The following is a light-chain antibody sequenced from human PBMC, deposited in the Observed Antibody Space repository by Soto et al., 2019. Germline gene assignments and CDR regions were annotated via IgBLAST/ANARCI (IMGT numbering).Light chain of an antibody. J-gene: IGKJ1*01. CDR2: AAS. Sequence: EIQITQSPSSLSPSVGERATIPSRASQSISSYVSWYQQKPGTAPKLLIYAASSLQSGVPSMFTGSGSATDFTLTISSLQPEDFATYYCQQSDSTWTFGQGTKVDIK. CDR3: QQSDSTWT. CDR1: QSISSY. V-gene: IGKV1-39*01.